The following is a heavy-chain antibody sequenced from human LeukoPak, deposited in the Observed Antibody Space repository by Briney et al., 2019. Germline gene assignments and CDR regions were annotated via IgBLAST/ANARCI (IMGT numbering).Heavy chain of an antibody. CDR3: AGDNPPYYDIFDY. V-gene: IGHV4-59*01. Sequence: NPSETLSLTCTVSRGSINKYYWSWIRQSPGKGLEWLGYVHDSAGTIYNPSLKSRVTISVGTSKTQFSLKLTSVTAADTAVYYCAGDNPPYYDIFDYWGPGTLVIVSS. CDR2: VHDSAGT. D-gene: IGHD3-9*01. CDR1: RGSINKYY. J-gene: IGHJ4*02.